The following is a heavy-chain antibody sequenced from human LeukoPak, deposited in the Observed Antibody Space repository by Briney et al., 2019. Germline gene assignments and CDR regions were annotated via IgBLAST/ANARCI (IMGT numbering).Heavy chain of an antibody. CDR1: GGSIIGYY. D-gene: IGHD5-18*01. CDR2: IYYSGST. CDR3: ARTRYSYGYFSYFDY. Sequence: SETLSLTCTVSGGSIIGYYWSWIRQPPGRGLEWIGNIYYSGSTNYNPSLKSRVTISVDTSKNQFSLKLSSVTAADAAVYYCARTRYSYGYFSYFDYWGQGTLVTVSS. V-gene: IGHV4-59*01. J-gene: IGHJ4*02.